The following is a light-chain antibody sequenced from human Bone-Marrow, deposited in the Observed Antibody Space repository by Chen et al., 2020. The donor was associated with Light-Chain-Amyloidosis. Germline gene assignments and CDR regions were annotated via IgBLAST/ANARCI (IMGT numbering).Light chain of an antibody. CDR2: DVS. J-gene: IGKJ1*01. Sequence: EVVLTQSPGTLSLSPGESASLSCRARQIVASYLAWYQQKPGQTPRLLISDVSHRAPGVPPRFTGGAAVTDFTLTIDFLDPDDFAVDVCQQRDFWPWTFGQGNRIEI. CDR3: QQRDFWPWT. V-gene: IGKV3D-11*02. CDR1: QIVASY.